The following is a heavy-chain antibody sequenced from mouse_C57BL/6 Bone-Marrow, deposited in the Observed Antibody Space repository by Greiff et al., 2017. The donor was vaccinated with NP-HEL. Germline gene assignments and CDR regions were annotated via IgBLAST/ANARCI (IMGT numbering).Heavy chain of an antibody. J-gene: IGHJ4*01. CDR3: VRGGDYDYDAGPYYAMDY. Sequence: EVQLVESGGGLVQPKGSLKLSCAASGFTFNTYAMHWVRQAPGKGLEWVARIRSKSSNYATYYADSVKDRFTISRDDSQSMLYLQMNNLKTEDTAMYYCVRGGDYDYDAGPYYAMDYWGQGTSVTVSS. D-gene: IGHD2-4*01. CDR2: IRSKSSNYAT. CDR1: GFTFNTYA. V-gene: IGHV10-3*01.